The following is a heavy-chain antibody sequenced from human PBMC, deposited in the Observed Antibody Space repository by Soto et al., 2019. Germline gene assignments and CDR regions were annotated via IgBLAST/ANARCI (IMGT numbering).Heavy chain of an antibody. D-gene: IGHD1-26*01. CDR3: AKDVVVGATTGLGDYYYYYGMDV. CDR1: GFTFSSYG. J-gene: IGHJ6*02. V-gene: IGHV3-30*18. Sequence: ESGGGVVQPGRSLRLSCAASGFTFSSYGMHWVRQAPGKGLEWVAVISNDGSNKYYADSVKGRFTISRDNSKNTLYLQMNSLRAEDTAVYYCAKDVVVGATTGLGDYYYYYGMDVWGQGTTVTVSS. CDR2: ISNDGSNK.